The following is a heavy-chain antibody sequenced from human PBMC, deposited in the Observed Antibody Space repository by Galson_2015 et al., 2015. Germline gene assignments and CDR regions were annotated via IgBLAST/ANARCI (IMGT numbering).Heavy chain of an antibody. Sequence: SLRLSCAASGFTFRNYWMVWVRQTPEKGLQWVAKIKYDGSQTFYVDSVKGRFTISRDNAENSPDLQMNSLRADDTAVYYCARDANRGGEFDYWGQGPLVTVSS. CDR2: IKYDGSQT. V-gene: IGHV3-7*03. D-gene: IGHD1-14*01. CDR1: GFTFRNYW. J-gene: IGHJ4*02. CDR3: ARDANRGGEFDY.